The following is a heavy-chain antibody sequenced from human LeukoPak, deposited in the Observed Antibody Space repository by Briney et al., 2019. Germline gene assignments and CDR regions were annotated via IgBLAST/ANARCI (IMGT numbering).Heavy chain of an antibody. CDR1: DFTFSSYG. J-gene: IGHJ4*02. CDR2: IRYDGSTQ. D-gene: IGHD5-18*01. CDR3: GAEEGYSYGKSIDY. V-gene: IGHV3-30*02. Sequence: GGSLRLSCAASDFTFSSYGMHWVRQAPGKGLEWVTFIRYDGSTQYYINSVKGRFTISRDNAKNTLYLQMNSLRAEDTAVYYCGAEEGYSYGKSIDYWGQGTLVTVSS.